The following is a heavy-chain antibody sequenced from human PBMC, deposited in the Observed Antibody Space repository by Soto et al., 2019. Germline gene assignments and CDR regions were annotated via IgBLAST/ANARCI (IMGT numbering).Heavy chain of an antibody. V-gene: IGHV5-10-1*01. J-gene: IGHJ6*02. CDR3: ATSIAVAGTTFYYYYAMDV. CDR1: GYSFTSYW. D-gene: IGHD6-19*01. CDR2: IDPSDSYT. Sequence: RGESLKISCKGSGYSFTSYWISWVRQMPGKGLEWMGRIDPSDSYTNYSPSFQGHVTISADKSISTAYLQWSSLKASDTAMYYCATSIAVAGTTFYYYYAMDVWGQGTTVTVSS.